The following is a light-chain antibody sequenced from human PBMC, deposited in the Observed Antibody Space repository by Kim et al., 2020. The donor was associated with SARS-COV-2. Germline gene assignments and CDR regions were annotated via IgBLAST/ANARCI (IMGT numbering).Light chain of an antibody. CDR1: KLVDKY. V-gene: IGLV3-1*01. CDR2: QDN. CDR3: QAWDSSTWV. Sequence: VSQGQTASITCSGDKLVDKYACWYQQKPGQSPVLVIYQDNKRPSGIPERFSGSNSGNTATLTISGTQAMDEADYYCQAWDSSTWVFGGGTKLTVL. J-gene: IGLJ3*02.